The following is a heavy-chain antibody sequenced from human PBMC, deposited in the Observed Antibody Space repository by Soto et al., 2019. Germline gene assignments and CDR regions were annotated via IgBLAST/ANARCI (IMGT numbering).Heavy chain of an antibody. CDR3: ATNGDYYDSSGTHYLDN. D-gene: IGHD3-22*01. CDR1: GDCVRTGGYD. Sequence: TLALSCTVAGDCVRTGGYDWSWIRQPPGKGLEWIGYIYYSGNTYYNLSLKSRLNISVDTSKNQFSLRLSSVTAADTAVYFCATNGDYYDSSGTHYLDNSGQGTLVTASS. V-gene: IGHV4-31*03. CDR2: IYYSGNT. J-gene: IGHJ4*02.